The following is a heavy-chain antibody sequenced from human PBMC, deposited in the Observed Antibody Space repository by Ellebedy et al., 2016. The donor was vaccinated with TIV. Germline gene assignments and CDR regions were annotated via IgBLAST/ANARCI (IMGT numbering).Heavy chain of an antibody. Sequence: GGSLRLSCAASGFIFSNSGMNWVRQAPGKGLEWVAFIRFDGNKANYADPAEGRFTISRDNSKNTLYLQMHSLRAEDTAVYYCAKDRGNYGGAPYNGMDVWGQGTTVIVSS. D-gene: IGHD3-10*01. V-gene: IGHV3-30*02. CDR3: AKDRGNYGGAPYNGMDV. J-gene: IGHJ6*02. CDR1: GFIFSNSG. CDR2: IRFDGNKA.